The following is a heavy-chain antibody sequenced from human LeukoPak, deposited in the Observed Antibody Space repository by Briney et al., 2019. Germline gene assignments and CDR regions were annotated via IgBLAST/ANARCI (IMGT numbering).Heavy chain of an antibody. Sequence: SETLSLTCTVSGGSISSYYWNWIRQPPDQGLEWVGYIYYNGSTNYDPSLKSRVTISVDTSKNQFSLKLSSVTAADTAVYYCARQSRGVAVAGLDCWGQGTLVTVSS. J-gene: IGHJ4*02. CDR2: IYYNGST. D-gene: IGHD6-19*01. CDR3: ARQSRGVAVAGLDC. CDR1: GGSISSYY. V-gene: IGHV4-59*08.